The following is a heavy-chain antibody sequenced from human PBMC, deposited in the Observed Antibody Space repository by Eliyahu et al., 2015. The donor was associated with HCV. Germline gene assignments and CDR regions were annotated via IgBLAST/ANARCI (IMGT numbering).Heavy chain of an antibody. D-gene: IGHD3-22*01. J-gene: IGHJ6*02. CDR1: GFXFXSYA. Sequence: QVQLVESGGGVVQPGRSLRLSCAASGFXFXSYAXHWVRXAPGKGLGWVAVISYDGSNKYYADSVKGRFTISRDNSKNTLYLQMNSLRAEDTAVYYCARGRAPGSQRYYYDSSGPYGMDVWGQGTTVTVSS. CDR3: ARGRAPGSQRYYYDSSGPYGMDV. V-gene: IGHV3-30-3*01. CDR2: ISYDGSNK.